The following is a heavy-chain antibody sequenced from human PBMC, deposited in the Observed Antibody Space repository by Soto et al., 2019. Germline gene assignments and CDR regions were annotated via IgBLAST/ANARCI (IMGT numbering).Heavy chain of an antibody. J-gene: IGHJ6*02. Sequence: GGSLRLSCAASGFTFSSYGMHWVRQAPGKGLEWVAVIWYDGSNKYYADSVKGRFTISRDNSKNTLYLQMNSLRAEDTAVYYCARSTNYYYYYGMDVWGQGTTVTVPS. V-gene: IGHV3-33*01. CDR1: GFTFSSYG. CDR3: ARSTNYYYYYGMDV. CDR2: IWYDGSNK.